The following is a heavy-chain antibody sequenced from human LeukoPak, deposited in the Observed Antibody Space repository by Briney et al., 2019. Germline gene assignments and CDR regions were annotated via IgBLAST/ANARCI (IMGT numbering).Heavy chain of an antibody. D-gene: IGHD6-13*01. CDR1: GFTFSSYE. CDR2: IYGGDET. V-gene: IGHV3-53*01. J-gene: IGHJ4*02. Sequence: GGSLRLSCAASGFTFSSYEMNWVRQAPRKGLEWVSVIYGGDETNYADSVKGRFTISRDNSKNTLYLQMNSLRAEDTAVYYCATSITTPGGFDHWGQGTLVTVSS. CDR3: ATSITTPGGFDH.